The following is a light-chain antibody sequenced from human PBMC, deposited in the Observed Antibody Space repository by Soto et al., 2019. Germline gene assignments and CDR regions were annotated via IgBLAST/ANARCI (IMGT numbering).Light chain of an antibody. J-gene: IGLJ2*01. Sequence: SYELTQPPSVSVSPGQTASITCSGDKLGDKYACWYQQKPGQSPVLVIYQDSKRPSGIPERFSGSNSGNTATLTISGTQAMDEADYYCQAWDNSLVFGGGTQLTGL. CDR2: QDS. V-gene: IGLV3-1*01. CDR3: QAWDNSLV. CDR1: KLGDKY.